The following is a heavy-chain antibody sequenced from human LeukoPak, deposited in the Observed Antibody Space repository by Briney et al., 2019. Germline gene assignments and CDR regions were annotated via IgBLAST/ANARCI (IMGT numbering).Heavy chain of an antibody. CDR3: AKDFSSGTYYPYYYYGMDV. V-gene: IGHV3-43*02. CDR2: ISGDGGST. D-gene: IGHD3-10*01. Sequence: GGSLRLSCAASGFTFADYAMDWVRQAPGKGLEWVSLISGDGGSTYYADSVKGRFTISRDNSKNSLYLQMNSLRTEDTALYYCAKDFSSGTYYPYYYYGMDVWGQGTTVTVSS. CDR1: GFTFADYA. J-gene: IGHJ6*02.